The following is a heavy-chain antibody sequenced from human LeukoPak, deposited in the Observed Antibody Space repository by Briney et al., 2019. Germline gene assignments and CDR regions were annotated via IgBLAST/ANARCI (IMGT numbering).Heavy chain of an antibody. CDR2: ISSNGVRT. Sequence: GGSLRLSCAASGFTFSMYAMHWVRQAPGKGLEYVSAISSNGVRTYYTDSVKGRFIISRDDSKNTLYLQMGSLRAEDTAVYYCARRATTERGHSYGLDYWGQGTLVTVSS. J-gene: IGHJ4*02. D-gene: IGHD5-18*01. CDR1: GFTFSMYA. CDR3: ARRATTERGHSYGLDY. V-gene: IGHV3-64*02.